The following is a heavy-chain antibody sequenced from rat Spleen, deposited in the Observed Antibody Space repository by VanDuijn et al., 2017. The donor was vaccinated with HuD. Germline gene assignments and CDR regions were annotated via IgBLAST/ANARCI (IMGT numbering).Heavy chain of an antibody. CDR2: ISYSGST. V-gene: IGHV3-4*01. Sequence: EIQLQESGPGLVKPSQSLSLTCSVTDYTITSGYDWSWIRKFPGNKMEWMGYISYSGSTNYNPSLKSRISITRDTSKNQFFLQLNSVTTEDSATYYCARAYNNWFAYWGQGTLVTVSS. J-gene: IGHJ3*01. CDR1: DYTITSGY. CDR3: ARAYNNWFAY. D-gene: IGHD4-1*01.